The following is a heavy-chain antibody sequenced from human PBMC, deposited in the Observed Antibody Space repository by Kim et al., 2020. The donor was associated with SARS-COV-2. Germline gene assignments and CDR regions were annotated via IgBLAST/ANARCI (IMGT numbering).Heavy chain of an antibody. CDR1: GGSFSGYY. J-gene: IGHJ4*02. Sequence: SETLSLTCAVYGGSFSGYYWSWIRQPPGKGLEWIGEINHSGSTNYNPSLKSRVTISVDTSKNQFSLKLSSVTAADTAVYYCARGLYGYPYDYWGQGTLVT. CDR3: ARGLYGYPYDY. V-gene: IGHV4-34*01. CDR2: INHSGST. D-gene: IGHD2-15*01.